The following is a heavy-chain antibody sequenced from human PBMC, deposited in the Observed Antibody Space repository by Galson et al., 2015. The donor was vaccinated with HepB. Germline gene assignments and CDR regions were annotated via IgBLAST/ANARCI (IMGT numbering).Heavy chain of an antibody. Sequence: SVKVSCKASGDTLNSYAVAWVRQAPGHGLESMGGPIPFLDTGKNAQTFQGRLTVTADKSTSTVYMDLSSLRSDGTAVYFCASKRAFNFAYRAYWGQGTLGTVSS. J-gene: IGHJ4*02. V-gene: IGHV1-69*06. CDR2: PIPFLDTG. CDR1: GDTLNSYA. CDR3: ASKRAFNFAYRAY. D-gene: IGHD3-16*01.